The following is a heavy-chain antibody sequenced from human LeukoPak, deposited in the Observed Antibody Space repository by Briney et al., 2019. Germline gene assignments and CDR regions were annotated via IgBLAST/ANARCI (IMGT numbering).Heavy chain of an antibody. J-gene: IGHJ4*02. D-gene: IGHD6-19*01. V-gene: IGHV4-59*01. CDR2: IYYSGST. Sequence: SETLSLTCTVSGGSISSYYWSWIRQPPGKGLEWIGYIYYSGSTNNNPSLKSRVTISVDTSKNQFSLKLSSVTAADTAVYYCARAVAGTHFFGSWGQGTLVTVSS. CDR3: ARAVAGTHFFGS. CDR1: GGSISSYY.